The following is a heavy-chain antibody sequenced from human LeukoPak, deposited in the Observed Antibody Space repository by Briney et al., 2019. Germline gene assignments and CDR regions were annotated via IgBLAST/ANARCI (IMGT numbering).Heavy chain of an antibody. CDR1: GYTFTGYY. CDR3: ARGSDIVVVPAAGPFDY. J-gene: IGHJ4*02. CDR2: INPNSGGT. V-gene: IGHV1-2*04. Sequence: GASVKVSCKASGYTFTGYYMHWGRQAPGQGLEWMGWINPNSGGTNYAQKFQGWVTMTRDTSISTAYMELSRLRSDDTAVYYCARGSDIVVVPAAGPFDYWGQGTLVAVSS. D-gene: IGHD2-2*01.